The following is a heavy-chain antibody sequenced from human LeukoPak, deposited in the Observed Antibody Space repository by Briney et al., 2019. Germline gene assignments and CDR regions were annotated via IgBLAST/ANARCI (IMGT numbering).Heavy chain of an antibody. D-gene: IGHD3-22*01. CDR3: AREWSEHYYYDSSGYFI. J-gene: IGHJ4*02. Sequence: GGSLRLSCAASGYTFSSYSMKWVPQAPGKGLERVSSISGSSTYIYYAHSVKRRFTISRDNAKNSLYLQMNSLRAEDTAVYYCAREWSEHYYYDSSGYFIWGQGTLVAVYS. V-gene: IGHV3-21*01. CDR2: ISGSSTYI. CDR1: GYTFSSYS.